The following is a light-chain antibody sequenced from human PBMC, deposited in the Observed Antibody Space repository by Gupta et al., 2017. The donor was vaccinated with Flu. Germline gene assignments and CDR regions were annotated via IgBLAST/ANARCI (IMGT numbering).Light chain of an antibody. Sequence: DVQLTQSPSSLSASVGDRITITCRASQDIRTYLGWYQQKPGKGPKRLIYAASNLQSGVPSRFSGSGAGTEFTPTIASLQDEYFATYYCLQHCNSPFTFGQGTRLDIK. CDR3: LQHCNSPFT. V-gene: IGKV1-17*01. CDR2: AAS. J-gene: IGKJ5*01. CDR1: QDIRTY.